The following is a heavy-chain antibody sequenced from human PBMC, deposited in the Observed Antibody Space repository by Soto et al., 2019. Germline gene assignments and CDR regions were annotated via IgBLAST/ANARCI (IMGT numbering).Heavy chain of an antibody. D-gene: IGHD3-3*01. Sequence: ESGGGLVQPGGSLRLSCAASGFTFSSYWMSWVRQAPGKGLAWVANIKEDGSDMYYVDSVKGRFTISRDNAKNSLYLQMNSLRAEDTAVYYCATEVWVYYDFWSGYSDYWGQGTLVTVSS. CDR3: ATEVWVYYDFWSGYSDY. V-gene: IGHV3-7*01. CDR2: IKEDGSDM. J-gene: IGHJ4*02. CDR1: GFTFSSYW.